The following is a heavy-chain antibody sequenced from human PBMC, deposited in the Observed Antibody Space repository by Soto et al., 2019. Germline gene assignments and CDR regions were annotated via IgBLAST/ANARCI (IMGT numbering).Heavy chain of an antibody. CDR1: GFSFSSYS. Sequence: EVQLVESGGGLVEPGESLRLSCAASGFSFSSYSMNWVRQAPGKGLEWVSSISSTSDYEYYADSVKGRFTILRDNAKNSLYLQMTSLGVEDTAVYYCASGTYPYWGQGTLVIVSS. CDR3: ASGTYPY. V-gene: IGHV3-21*01. CDR2: ISSTSDYE. J-gene: IGHJ4*02. D-gene: IGHD1-26*01.